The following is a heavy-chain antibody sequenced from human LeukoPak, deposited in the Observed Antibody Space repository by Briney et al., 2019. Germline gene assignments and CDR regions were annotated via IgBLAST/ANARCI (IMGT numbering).Heavy chain of an antibody. CDR3: ARHQYYYGSGGGYGMDV. V-gene: IGHV3-21*01. J-gene: IGHJ6*02. D-gene: IGHD3-10*01. CDR2: IDSSSNFI. CDR1: GFTFSSYS. Sequence: GGSLRLSCAASGFTFSSYSMNWVRQAPGKRLEWVSFIDSSSNFINYADSVKGRFTISRDNAKNSLYLQMNSLRAEDTAVYYCARHQYYYGSGGGYGMDVWGQGTTVTVSS.